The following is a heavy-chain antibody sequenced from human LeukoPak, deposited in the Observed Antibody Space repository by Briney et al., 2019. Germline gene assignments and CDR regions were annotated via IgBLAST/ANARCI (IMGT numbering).Heavy chain of an antibody. V-gene: IGHV3-33*01. J-gene: IGHJ6*02. D-gene: IGHD3-10*01. CDR1: GFTFSSYG. CDR3: ARGYGSGSYYRIHYYYGMDV. Sequence: GGSLRLSCAASGFTFSSYGMHRVRQAPGKGLEWVAVIWYDGSNKYYADSVKGRFTISRDNSKNTLYLQMNSLRAEDTAVYYCARGYGSGSYYRIHYYYGMDVWGQGTTVTVSS. CDR2: IWYDGSNK.